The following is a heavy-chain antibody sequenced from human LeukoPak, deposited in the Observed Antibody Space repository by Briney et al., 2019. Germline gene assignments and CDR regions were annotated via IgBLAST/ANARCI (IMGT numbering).Heavy chain of an antibody. J-gene: IGHJ4*02. CDR2: IRYGGST. V-gene: IGHV4-34*09. Sequence: SETLSLTCAVYGGSFSGYYWSWIRQPPGKGLEWIGYIRYGGSTYYNPSLKSRVIISVDMSKNQFSLSLNSLSAADSAVYYCARAAAVTNSWYYFDYWGQGTLVTVSS. CDR1: GGSFSGYY. CDR3: ARAAAVTNSWYYFDY. D-gene: IGHD6-13*01.